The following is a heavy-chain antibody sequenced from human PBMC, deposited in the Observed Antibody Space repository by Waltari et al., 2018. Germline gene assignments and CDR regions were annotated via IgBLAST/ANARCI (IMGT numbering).Heavy chain of an antibody. V-gene: IGHV4-4*07. Sequence: QVQLQESGPGLVKPSETLSLTCTVSGGSISSYYWSWIRQPAGKGLEWIGRIYTSGSTNYTPSLKRRVTMSVDTSKNQFSLKLSSVTAADTAVYYCAREGAAAGRYYYYYMDVWGKGTTVTVSS. CDR2: IYTSGST. J-gene: IGHJ6*03. D-gene: IGHD6-13*01. CDR1: GGSISSYY. CDR3: AREGAAAGRYYYYYMDV.